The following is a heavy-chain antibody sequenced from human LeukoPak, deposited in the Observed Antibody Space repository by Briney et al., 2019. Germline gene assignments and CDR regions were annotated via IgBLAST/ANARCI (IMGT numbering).Heavy chain of an antibody. CDR3: ARGWSSGWYNY. CDR2: IIPIFGTA. V-gene: IGHV1-69*05. Sequence: GASVKVSCKASGYTFTGYYMHWVRQAPGQGLEWMGRIIPIFGTANYAQKFQGRVTITTDESTSTAYMELSSLRSGDTAVYYCARGWSSGWYNYWGQGTLVTVSS. J-gene: IGHJ4*02. CDR1: GYTFTGYY. D-gene: IGHD6-19*01.